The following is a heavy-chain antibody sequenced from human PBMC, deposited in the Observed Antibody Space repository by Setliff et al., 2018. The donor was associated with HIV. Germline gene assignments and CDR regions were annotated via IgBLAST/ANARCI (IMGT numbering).Heavy chain of an antibody. J-gene: IGHJ3*02. D-gene: IGHD1-26*01. CDR1: AYSFTSYW. V-gene: IGHV5-51*01. CDR2: IYPGDSDT. CDR3: ARFPPMLSGSYVRGAFDI. Sequence: PGESLKISCKGSAYSFTSYWIGWVRQMPGKGLEWMGIIYPGDSDTRYSPSFQGQVTISADKSISTAYLQWSSLKASDTAMYYCARFPPMLSGSYVRGAFDIWSQGTMVTVSS.